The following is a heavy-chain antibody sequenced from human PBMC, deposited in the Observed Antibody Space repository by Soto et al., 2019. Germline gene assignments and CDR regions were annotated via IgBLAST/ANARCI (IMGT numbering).Heavy chain of an antibody. CDR1: GFPFSSYG. CDR3: AGGQYYFDY. Sequence: QVQLVESGGGVVQPGRSLRLSCAASGFPFSSYGMHWVRQAPGKGLDWVAVISYDGTNQYYADSVKGRITVSRDNSKTTLYLHMSSLRAEDTAVYYCAGGQYYFDYCGQGTLVSVSS. D-gene: IGHD2-15*01. CDR2: ISYDGTNQ. J-gene: IGHJ4*02. V-gene: IGHV3-30*03.